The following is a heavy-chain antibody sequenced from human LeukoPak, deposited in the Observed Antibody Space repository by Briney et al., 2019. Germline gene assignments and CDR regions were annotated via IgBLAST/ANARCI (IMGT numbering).Heavy chain of an antibody. CDR3: ARDPGGYYFDY. J-gene: IGHJ4*02. CDR2: IYYSGGT. V-gene: IGHV4-59*01. CDR1: GGSISPYY. Sequence: SETLSLTCTVSGGSISPYYWSRIRQPPGKGLEWIGYIYYSGGTNYNPSLKSRVTISLDTSKNQFSLKLSSVTAADTAVYYCARDPGGYYFDYWGQGTLVTASS. D-gene: IGHD1-26*01.